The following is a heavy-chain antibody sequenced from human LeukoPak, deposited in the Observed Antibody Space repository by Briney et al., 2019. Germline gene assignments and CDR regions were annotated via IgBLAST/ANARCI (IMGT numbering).Heavy chain of an antibody. D-gene: IGHD4-17*01. J-gene: IGHJ3*02. CDR2: ISGSGGST. V-gene: IGHV3-23*01. Sequence: GGSLRLSCTTPKFNFHTYGLTWVRQAPGEELEWGSSISGSGGSTQYAASVQGRFTISRDNSKNTLYLQMNSLRAEDTAVYYCAKDPNGDYIGAFDIWGQGTMVTVSS. CDR3: AKDPNGDYIGAFDI. CDR1: KFNFHTYG.